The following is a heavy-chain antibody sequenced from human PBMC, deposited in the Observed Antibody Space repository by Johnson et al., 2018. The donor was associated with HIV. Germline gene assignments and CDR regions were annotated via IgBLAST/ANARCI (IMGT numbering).Heavy chain of an antibody. CDR3: ARDPAQGWVGAPRDAFDI. J-gene: IGHJ3*02. V-gene: IGHV3-30*04. CDR2: ISYDGINK. Sequence: QVQLVESGGGVVQPGRSLRLSCAASGFTFSSYAMHWVRQAPGKGLEWVALISYDGINKYYADSVKGRFTISRDNSKNTLYLQMNSLRAADTAVSYCARDPAQGWVGAPRDAFDIWGQGTMVTVSS. CDR1: GFTFSSYA. D-gene: IGHD1-26*01.